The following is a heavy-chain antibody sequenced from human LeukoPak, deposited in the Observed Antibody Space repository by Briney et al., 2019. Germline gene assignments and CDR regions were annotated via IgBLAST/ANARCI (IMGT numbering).Heavy chain of an antibody. CDR3: AKGPYDSLTGYYSGLDY. J-gene: IGHJ4*02. CDR2: ISGSGGST. Sequence: QTGGSLRHSRSASGFPFSSYSMNWVRQAPRKGLAWVEAISGSGGSTSYADSVKGGFTISRDNSKNTLYLQMNSLRAEDTAVYYCAKGPYDSLTGYYSGLDYWGQGTLVTVAS. D-gene: IGHD3-9*01. V-gene: IGHV3-23*01. CDR1: GFPFSSYS.